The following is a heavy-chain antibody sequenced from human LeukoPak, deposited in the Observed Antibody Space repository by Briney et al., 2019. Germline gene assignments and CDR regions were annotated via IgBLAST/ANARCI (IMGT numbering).Heavy chain of an antibody. Sequence: GGSLRLSCAASGFTFSSYWMHWVRQAPGKGLVWVSRINSDGSSTSYADSVKGRFTISRDNAKNTLYLQMNSLRAEDTAVYYCARDQMAYCSSTNCYDDGMDVWGKGTTVTVSS. CDR3: ARDQMAYCSSTNCYDDGMDV. CDR2: INSDGSST. J-gene: IGHJ6*04. D-gene: IGHD2-2*01. V-gene: IGHV3-74*01. CDR1: GFTFSSYW.